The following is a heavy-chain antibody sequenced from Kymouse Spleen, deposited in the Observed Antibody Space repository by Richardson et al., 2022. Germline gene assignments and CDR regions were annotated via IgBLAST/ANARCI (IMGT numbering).Heavy chain of an antibody. V-gene: IGHV3-30*18. CDR2: ISYDGSNK. J-gene: IGHJ4*02. Sequence: QVQLVESGGGVVQPGRSLRLSCAASGFTFSSYGMHWVRQAPGKGLEWVAVISYDGSNKYYADSVKGRFTISRDNSKNTLYLQMNSLRAEDTAVYYCAKDLSSTSCHWGQGTLVTVSS. D-gene: IGHD2-2*02. CDR1: GFTFSSYG. CDR3: AKDLSSTSCH.